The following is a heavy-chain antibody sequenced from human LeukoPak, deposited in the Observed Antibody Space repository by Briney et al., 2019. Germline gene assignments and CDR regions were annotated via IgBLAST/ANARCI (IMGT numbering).Heavy chain of an antibody. J-gene: IGHJ4*02. D-gene: IGHD6-19*01. CDR3: ARAVTGVAYYFDY. CDR1: GDSLSSGNYS. V-gene: IGHV4-30-2*01. CDR2: IYHSRST. Sequence: PSQTLSLTSAVSGDSLSSGNYSWSGIRQPPGKGLEWIGYIYHSRSTYYNPSLKGRVTISVGGSTHQFSLRLSSVTAADTAVYDCARAVTGVAYYFDYWGQGTLVTVSS.